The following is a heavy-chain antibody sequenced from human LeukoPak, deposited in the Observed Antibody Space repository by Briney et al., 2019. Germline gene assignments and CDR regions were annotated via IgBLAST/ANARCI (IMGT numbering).Heavy chain of an antibody. J-gene: IGHJ4*02. CDR1: GFTFSSYA. D-gene: IGHD5-24*01. CDR2: IRYDGGKK. Sequence: PGGSLRLSCAASGFTFSSYAMHWVRQAPGKGLEWVAFIRYDGGKKYYADSVKGRFTISRDNYENTLYLQMNSLRPEDTAVYYCAKHRPRRDSYNDHWGQGTLVTVSS. V-gene: IGHV3-30*02. CDR3: AKHRPRRDSYNDH.